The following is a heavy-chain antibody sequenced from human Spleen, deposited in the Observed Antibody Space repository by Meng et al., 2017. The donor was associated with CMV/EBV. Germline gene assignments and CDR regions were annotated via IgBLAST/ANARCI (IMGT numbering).Heavy chain of an antibody. J-gene: IGHJ3*02. CDR3: VTDQDRLGGI. V-gene: IGHV3-7*01. CDR2: INLYGSEK. D-gene: IGHD5-12*01. CDR1: GFTVSSYW. Sequence: GESLKISCVASGFTVSSYWMSWVRQAPGKGLEWVANINLYGSEKYYMDSVKGRFTISRDNAKYSLYLQMNSLRAEDTAVYYCVTDQDRLGGIWGQGTMVTVSS.